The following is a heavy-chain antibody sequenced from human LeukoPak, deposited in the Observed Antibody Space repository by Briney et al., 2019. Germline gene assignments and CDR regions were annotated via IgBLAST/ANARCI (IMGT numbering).Heavy chain of an antibody. CDR2: IYTSGST. V-gene: IGHV4-61*02. Sequence: SETLSLTCTVSGGSISSGNYYWSWIRQPAGKGLEWIGRIYTSGSTNYNPSLKSRVTISVDTSKNQFSLKLSSVTAADTAVYYCARDRRWHFDYWGQGTLVTVSS. CDR3: ARDRRWHFDY. CDR1: GGSISSGNYY. J-gene: IGHJ4*02. D-gene: IGHD4-23*01.